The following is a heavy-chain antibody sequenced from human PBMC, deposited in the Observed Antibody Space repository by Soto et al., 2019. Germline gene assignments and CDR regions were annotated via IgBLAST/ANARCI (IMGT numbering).Heavy chain of an antibody. CDR1: GYTFTGYY. J-gene: IGHJ4*02. D-gene: IGHD4-17*01. CDR2: INPNSGGT. V-gene: IGHV1-2*02. CDR3: ARELDYGDYEVVDY. Sequence: ASVKVSCKASGYTFTGYYMHWVRQAPGQGLEWMGWINPNSGGTNYAQKFQGRVTMTRDTSISTAYMELSRLRSDDTAVYYCARELDYGDYEVVDYWGQGILVTVSS.